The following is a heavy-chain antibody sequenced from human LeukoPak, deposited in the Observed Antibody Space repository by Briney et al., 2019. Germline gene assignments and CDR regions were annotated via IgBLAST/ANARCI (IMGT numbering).Heavy chain of an antibody. V-gene: IGHV1-2*02. J-gene: IGHJ4*02. CDR3: ARRGAYFDY. CDR1: GYSFTGYY. Sequence: ASVKVSCMASGYSFTGYYMHWVRQAPGQGLEWMGWINPNSGGTNYAQKFQGRVTMTRDTSISTVHMELSRLISDDTAVYYCARRGAYFDYWGQGTLVAVSS. CDR2: INPNSGGT. D-gene: IGHD4-17*01.